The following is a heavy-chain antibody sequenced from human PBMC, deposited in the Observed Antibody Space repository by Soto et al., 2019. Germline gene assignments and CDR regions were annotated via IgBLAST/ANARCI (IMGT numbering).Heavy chain of an antibody. Sequence: GGSLRLSCAASGFTFSSYAMSWVRQAPGKGLEWVSAISGSGGSTYYADSVKGRFTISRDNSKNTLYLQMNSLRAEDTAVYYCAKMGIRLERRCCGAFDIWGQGTMVTVSS. J-gene: IGHJ3*02. CDR3: AKMGIRLERRCCGAFDI. D-gene: IGHD1-1*01. V-gene: IGHV3-23*01. CDR2: ISGSGGST. CDR1: GFTFSSYA.